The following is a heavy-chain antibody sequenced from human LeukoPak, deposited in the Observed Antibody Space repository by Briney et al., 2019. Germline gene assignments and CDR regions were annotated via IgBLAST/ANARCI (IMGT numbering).Heavy chain of an antibody. V-gene: IGHV3-30*02. CDR2: IRYDGGDK. J-gene: IGHJ4*02. CDR3: AKDGFDY. CDR1: GFTFSNYN. Sequence: GGSLRLSCAASGFTFSNYNIHWVRQAPGKGLEWVAFIRYDGGDKYYADSVKGRFTISRDNSKNTLYLQMISLGPEDTAVYYCAKDGFDYWGQGTLVTVSS.